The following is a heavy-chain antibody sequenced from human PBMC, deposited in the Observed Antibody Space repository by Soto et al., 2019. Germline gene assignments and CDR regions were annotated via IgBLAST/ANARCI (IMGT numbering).Heavy chain of an antibody. V-gene: IGHV4-4*02. CDR2: IYHSGSA. D-gene: IGHD3-10*01. Sequence: SETLSLTCAVSGGSVSSTYWWSWVRQPPGKGLEWIGEIYHSGSANYNPSLKSRVTISVDNSKNQFSLKLSSVTAADTAVYYCARRYGSGFDYWGQGTLVTVSS. J-gene: IGHJ4*02. CDR3: ARRYGSGFDY. CDR1: GGSVSSTYW.